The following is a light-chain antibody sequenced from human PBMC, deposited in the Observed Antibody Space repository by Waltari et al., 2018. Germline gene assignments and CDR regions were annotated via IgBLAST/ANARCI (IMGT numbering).Light chain of an antibody. J-gene: IGLJ2*01. V-gene: IGLV3-19*01. CDR1: LLSIIS. CDR2: GKN. CDR3: SSRELSGHVV. Sequence: SSDLTQDPAVSVALGQTVRITCPGDLLSIISGHWVRQKAGQPPELVIYGKNNRPSGIPDRFSASSSGNTASLIITGAQAEDEADYYCSSRELSGHVVFGGGTRLTVL.